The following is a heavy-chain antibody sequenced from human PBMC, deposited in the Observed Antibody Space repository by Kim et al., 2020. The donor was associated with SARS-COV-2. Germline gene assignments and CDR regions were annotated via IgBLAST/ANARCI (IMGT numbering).Heavy chain of an antibody. D-gene: IGHD2-2*01. Sequence: GESLKISCKGSGYSFTSYWIGWVRQMPGKGLEWMGIIYPGDSDTRYSPSFQGQVTISADKSISTAYLQWSSLKASDTAMYYCARQFGPAAMPHDAFDIWGQGTMVTVSS. J-gene: IGHJ3*02. CDR1: GYSFTSYW. CDR2: IYPGDSDT. CDR3: ARQFGPAAMPHDAFDI. V-gene: IGHV5-51*01.